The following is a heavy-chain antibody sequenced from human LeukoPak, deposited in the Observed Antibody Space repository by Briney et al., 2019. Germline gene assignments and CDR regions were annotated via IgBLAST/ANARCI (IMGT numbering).Heavy chain of an antibody. CDR3: ASAAGPFDH. Sequence: GGSLRLSCVVSGLSFGDYGMHWVRQAPGKGLEWVAVIWSDGSNKYYADSVKGRFTISRDNSENTLYLQMNTLRADDTAVYFCASAAGPFDHWGQGTLVTVSS. CDR2: IWSDGSNK. V-gene: IGHV3-33*01. D-gene: IGHD6-13*01. J-gene: IGHJ4*02. CDR1: GLSFGDYG.